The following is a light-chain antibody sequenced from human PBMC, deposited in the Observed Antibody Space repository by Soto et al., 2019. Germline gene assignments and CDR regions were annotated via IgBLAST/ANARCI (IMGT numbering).Light chain of an antibody. CDR1: GSDVGGYDY. CDR2: EVT. CDR3: SSYADGSIYF. V-gene: IGLV2-14*01. J-gene: IGLJ1*01. Sequence: QSVLTQPASVSGSPGQSITISCTGTGSDVGGYDYVSWYQHHPGKAPKVMIYEVTNRPSGVSNRFSGSKSGNTASLTISGLLAEDEADYYCSSYADGSIYFFGTGTKVTVL.